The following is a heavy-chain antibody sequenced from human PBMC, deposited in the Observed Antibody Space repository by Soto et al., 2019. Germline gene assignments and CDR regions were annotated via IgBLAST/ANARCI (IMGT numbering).Heavy chain of an antibody. CDR3: ATPGGGEGAFFDY. D-gene: IGHD2-21*01. Sequence: ASVKVSCKVSGYTLTELSMHWVRQAPGKGLEWMGGFDPEDGETIYAQKFQGRVTMTEDTSTDTAYTELSSLRSEDTAVYYCATPGGGEGAFFDYWGQGTLVTVSS. V-gene: IGHV1-24*01. CDR1: GYTLTELS. J-gene: IGHJ4*02. CDR2: FDPEDGET.